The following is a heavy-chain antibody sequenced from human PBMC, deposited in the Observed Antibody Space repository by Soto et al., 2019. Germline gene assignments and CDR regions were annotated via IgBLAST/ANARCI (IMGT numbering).Heavy chain of an antibody. CDR3: AKEHLGYCISTSCYGDY. V-gene: IGHV3-30*18. CDR1: GFTFSSYG. Sequence: QVQLVESGGGVVQPGRSLRLSCAASGFTFSSYGMHWVRQAPGKGLEWVAVISYDGSNKYYADSVKGRFTISRDNSKNPLELQMNRLRAEDTAVYYCAKEHLGYCISTSCYGDYWGQGTLVTVSS. CDR2: ISYDGSNK. D-gene: IGHD2-2*01. J-gene: IGHJ4*02.